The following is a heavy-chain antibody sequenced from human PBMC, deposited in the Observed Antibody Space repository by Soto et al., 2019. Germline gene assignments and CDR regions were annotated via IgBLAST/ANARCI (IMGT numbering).Heavy chain of an antibody. Sequence: QEQLVQSGAEVKKPGSSVKVSCKASGGIFSSYAISWVRQAPGQGLEWMGGIIPIFGTANYAQKFQGRVTITADESTNTAYIDLSSLKSDDTATYYCARTPPVSTRVYFDTWGQGTPVALSS. CDR2: IIPIFGTA. CDR3: ARTPPVSTRVYFDT. V-gene: IGHV1-69*01. CDR1: GGIFSSYA. J-gene: IGHJ4*02. D-gene: IGHD2-8*01.